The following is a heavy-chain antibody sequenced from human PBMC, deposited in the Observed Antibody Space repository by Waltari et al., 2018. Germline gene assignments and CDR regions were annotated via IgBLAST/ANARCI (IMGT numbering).Heavy chain of an antibody. Sequence: QVQLVASGGGVVQPGGSLRLAFAASGFTVSSYVMHWVRQAPGKGLEGVALIRDDGSNKYYADSVKGRFTISRDKSKNTVYLQMNSLRAEDTAVYYCAKETDSAPYWGQGTLVTVSS. CDR2: IRDDGSNK. CDR1: GFTVSSYV. D-gene: IGHD2-21*01. CDR3: AKETDSAPY. V-gene: IGHV3-30*02. J-gene: IGHJ4*02.